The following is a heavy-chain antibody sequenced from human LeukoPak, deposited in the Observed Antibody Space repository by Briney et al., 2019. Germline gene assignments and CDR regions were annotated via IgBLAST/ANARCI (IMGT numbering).Heavy chain of an antibody. V-gene: IGHV1-46*01. CDR3: ARDGGIGYCSGGSCEPGYYSDY. D-gene: IGHD2-15*01. J-gene: IGHJ4*02. CDR2: INPSGGNT. CDR1: GYTFTSNY. Sequence: ASVKVSCKASGYTFTSNYMHWVRQAPGQGLEWMGIINPSGGNTRYAQKFQGRVTMTRDTSTSTVHMELSGLRSEDTAVYYCARDGGIGYCSGGSCEPGYYSDYWGQGTLVTVSS.